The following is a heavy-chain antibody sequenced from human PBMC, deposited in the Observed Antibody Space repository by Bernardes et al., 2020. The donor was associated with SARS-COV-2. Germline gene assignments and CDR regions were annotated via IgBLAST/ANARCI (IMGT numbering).Heavy chain of an antibody. CDR3: AKARTKTMVRGTGMDY. Sequence: GCSLILSCAASGFPFRSYGMTWVRQAPGKGLEWVSAISGNGDNNYYANSVKGRFTISRDNFKSTLYLQMNSLRAEDTAVYYCAKARTKTMVRGTGMDYWGQGTLVTVSS. CDR1: GFPFRSYG. V-gene: IGHV3-23*01. D-gene: IGHD3-10*01. J-gene: IGHJ4*02. CDR2: ISGNGDNN.